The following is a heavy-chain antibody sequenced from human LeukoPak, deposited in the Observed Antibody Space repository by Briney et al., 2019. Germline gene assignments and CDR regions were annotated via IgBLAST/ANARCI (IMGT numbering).Heavy chain of an antibody. CDR1: GGSISSGSYY. V-gene: IGHV4-61*02. CDR2: IYTSGST. CDR3: ARDGRNGGDYGRLDY. Sequence: TLSLTCTVSGGSISSGSYYWSWIRQPAGKGLEWIGRIYTSGSTNYNPSLKSRVTISVDTSKNQFFLKLSSVTAADTAVYYCARDGRNGGDYGRLDYWGQGTLVTVSS. J-gene: IGHJ4*02. D-gene: IGHD4-17*01.